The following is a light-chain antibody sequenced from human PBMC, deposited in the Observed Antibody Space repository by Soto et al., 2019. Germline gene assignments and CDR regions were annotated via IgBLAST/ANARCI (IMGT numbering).Light chain of an antibody. Sequence: TQSPATLSLSPGERATLSCRASQGISSYLGWYQQKPGKAPNLLIYAASTLQSGVPSRFSGSGSGTDFTLTISSLQPEDFATYYCQQSYSTPLTFGGGTKVDIK. J-gene: IGKJ4*01. CDR2: AAS. V-gene: IGKV1-39*01. CDR1: QGISSY. CDR3: QQSYSTPLT.